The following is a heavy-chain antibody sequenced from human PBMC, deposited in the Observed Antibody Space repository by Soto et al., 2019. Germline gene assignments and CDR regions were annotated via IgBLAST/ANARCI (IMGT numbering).Heavy chain of an antibody. CDR3: ARWTLGATSGYFYN. J-gene: IGHJ4*02. CDR1: GFSLSSSGVG. Sequence: QITLKESGPTLVKPTHTLTLTCIFSGFSLSSSGVGVGWIRQPPGQSLEWLVLIYWNDDKRYSPSVKSRLTITKHTSTSHVVLTMIDRDPVDTAAYLCARWTLGATSGYFYNWGPGTLLPVS. D-gene: IGHD1-1*01. CDR2: IYWNDDK. V-gene: IGHV2-5*01.